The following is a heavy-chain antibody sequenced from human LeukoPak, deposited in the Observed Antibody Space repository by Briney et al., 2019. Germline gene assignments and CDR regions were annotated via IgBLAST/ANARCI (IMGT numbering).Heavy chain of an antibody. CDR3: ARDPHIAAAGLVAFDI. CDR1: GGTFSSYA. V-gene: IGHV1-69*01. CDR2: IIPIFGTA. Sequence: ASVKVSCKASGGTFSSYAISWVRQAPGQGPEWMGGIIPIFGTANYAQKFQGRVTITADESTSTAYMELSSLRSEDTAVYYCARDPHIAAAGLVAFDIWGQGTMVTVSS. D-gene: IGHD6-13*01. J-gene: IGHJ3*02.